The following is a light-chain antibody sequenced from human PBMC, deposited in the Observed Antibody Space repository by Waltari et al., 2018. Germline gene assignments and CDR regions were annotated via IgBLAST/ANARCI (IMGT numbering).Light chain of an antibody. V-gene: IGLV4-69*01. Sequence: QLVLTQSPSASASLGASVKLTCTLSSGHSSNVIAWLQQQPEKGPRYLLKVHSDGSHSKGDEIPDRFSGCCSGAERYRTISSLQSEDEADYYCQTGGHGTWVFGGGTKLTVL. CDR2: VHSDGSH. CDR1: SGHSSNV. CDR3: QTGGHGTWV. J-gene: IGLJ3*02.